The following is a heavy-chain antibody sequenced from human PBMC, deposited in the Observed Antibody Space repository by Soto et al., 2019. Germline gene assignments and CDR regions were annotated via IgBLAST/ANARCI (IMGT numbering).Heavy chain of an antibody. V-gene: IGHV3-23*04. CDR2: IRGIGATT. CDR3: VKDDGGYPSTAPH. Sequence: EVRLVESGGGLVQPGGSLRLSCPASGFTFSNYPMTWVRQAQGKGRDWVSGIRGIGATTNYADSAKGRFTISKDISKNSLFLQLDSLRVEDSALYFCVKDDGGYPSTAPHWGQGTLVTVSP. D-gene: IGHD4-17*01. J-gene: IGHJ4*02. CDR1: GFTFSNYP.